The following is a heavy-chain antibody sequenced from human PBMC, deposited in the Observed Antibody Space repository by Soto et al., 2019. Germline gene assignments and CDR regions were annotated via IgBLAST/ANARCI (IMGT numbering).Heavy chain of an antibody. V-gene: IGHV3-23*01. CDR2: VSGRGTES. Sequence: EMQLLESGGGLVQPGGSLRLSCAASGFAFSNYAMSWVRQAPGKGLEWVSAVSGRGTESFYADSVKGRFTISRDNSNNTLYLHMGNLRAEDTAVFYCGKAGGTPTTDFDYWGQGILVNVSS. CDR1: GFAFSNYA. CDR3: GKAGGTPTTDFDY. D-gene: IGHD1-7*01. J-gene: IGHJ4*02.